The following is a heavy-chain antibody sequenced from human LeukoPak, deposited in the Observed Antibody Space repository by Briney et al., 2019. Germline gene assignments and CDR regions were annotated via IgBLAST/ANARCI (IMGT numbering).Heavy chain of an antibody. CDR3: VRAHHPGGWFDP. CDR1: GFTFSSYG. J-gene: IGHJ5*02. V-gene: IGHV3-30*03. D-gene: IGHD3-10*01. CDR2: ISYDGSNK. Sequence: GGSLRLSCAASGFTFSSYGMHWVRQAPGKGLEWVAVISYDGSNKYYADSVKGRFTISRDNAKNSLSLQMSNLTAEDTAVYYCVRAHHPGGWFDPWGQGTLVTVSS.